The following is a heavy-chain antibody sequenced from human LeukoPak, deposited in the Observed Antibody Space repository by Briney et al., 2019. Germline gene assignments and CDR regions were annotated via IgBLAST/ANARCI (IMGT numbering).Heavy chain of an antibody. D-gene: IGHD1-14*01. CDR3: VRQPNSARYGFDY. CDR2: IGSAGDT. V-gene: IGHV3-13*01. CDR1: GFTFSNND. J-gene: IGHJ4*02. Sequence: GGSLRLSCVVSGFTFSNNDMHWVRQTTGKGLEWVSAIGSAGDTYYADSVEGRFTISRENAKQSLYLQMNSLRADDTAVYYCVRQPNSARYGFDYWGQGTQVTVSS.